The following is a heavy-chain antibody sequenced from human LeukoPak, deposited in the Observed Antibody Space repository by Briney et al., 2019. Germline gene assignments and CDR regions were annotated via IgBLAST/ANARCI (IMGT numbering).Heavy chain of an antibody. V-gene: IGHV3-74*01. J-gene: IGHJ4*02. CDR2: INSDGSST. CDR3: TKDQYSGSYPFDY. CDR1: GFTFSSYW. D-gene: IGHD1-26*01. Sequence: GGSLRLSCAASGFTFSSYWMHWVRQAPGKGLVWVSRINSDGSSTSYADSVKGRFTISRDNSKNTLYLQMNSLRVEDTAIYYCTKDQYSGSYPFDYWGQGTLVTVSS.